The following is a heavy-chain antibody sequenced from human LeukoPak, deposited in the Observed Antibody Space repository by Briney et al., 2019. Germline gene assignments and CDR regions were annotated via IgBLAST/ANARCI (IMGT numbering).Heavy chain of an antibody. D-gene: IGHD2-2*01. J-gene: IGHJ4*02. V-gene: IGHV3-7*02. CDR1: GFTSSSYW. CDR3: ARNFRYCSSTSCYMDY. Sequence: PGGSLRLSCAASGFTSSSYWMSWVRPAPGKGLDWVANIKQDGSEKYYVDSVKGRFTISRDNAKNSLYLQMNSLRAEDTAVYYCARNFRYCSSTSCYMDYWGQGTLVTVSS. CDR2: IKQDGSEK.